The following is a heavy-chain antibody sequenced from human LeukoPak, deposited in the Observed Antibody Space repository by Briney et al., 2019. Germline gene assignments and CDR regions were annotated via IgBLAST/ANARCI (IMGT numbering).Heavy chain of an antibody. Sequence: GEPLKTSGKGSGYTFPIFLSAWVRPSPGKGLEWRGIIFPGDSETTNSTPFQGQVPLSSDKPNSTASVKWRTLKPPEPPMYYVARSEGGAWGSYRDYWGQGTLVTVSS. CDR2: IFPGDSET. CDR1: GYTFPIFL. CDR3: ARSEGGAWGSYRDY. V-gene: IGHV5-51*01. D-gene: IGHD3-16*02. J-gene: IGHJ4*02.